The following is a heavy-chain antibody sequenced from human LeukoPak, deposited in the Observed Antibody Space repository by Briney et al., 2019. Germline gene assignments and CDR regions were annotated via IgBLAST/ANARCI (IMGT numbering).Heavy chain of an antibody. Sequence: ASVKVSCKASGYTFTSYGISWVRQSPGQGLEWMGWISAYNGNTNYAQKLQGRVTVTTDTSTSTAYMELRSLRSDDMAVYYCARSDWLQGSDFDYWGQGTLVTVSS. V-gene: IGHV1-18*03. D-gene: IGHD3-9*01. CDR3: ARSDWLQGSDFDY. CDR2: ISAYNGNT. CDR1: GYTFTSYG. J-gene: IGHJ4*02.